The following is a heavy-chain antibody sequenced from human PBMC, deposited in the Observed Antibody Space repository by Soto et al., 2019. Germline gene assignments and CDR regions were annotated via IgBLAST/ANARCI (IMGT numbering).Heavy chain of an antibody. J-gene: IGHJ1*01. V-gene: IGHV3-30-3*01. D-gene: IGHD6-19*01. Sequence: QVQLVESGGGVVQPGRSLRLSCAASGFTFSSYAMHWVRQAPGKGLEWVAVISYDGSNKYYADSVKGRFTISRDNSKNTLYLQMNILRAEDTAVYYCARVGTDGSGWYLGFQHWGQGTLVTVSS. CDR1: GFTFSSYA. CDR3: ARVGTDGSGWYLGFQH. CDR2: ISYDGSNK.